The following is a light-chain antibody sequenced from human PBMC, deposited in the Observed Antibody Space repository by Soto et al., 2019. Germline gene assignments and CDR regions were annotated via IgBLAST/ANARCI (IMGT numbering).Light chain of an antibody. J-gene: IGLJ1*01. CDR3: SSYTSSSTLYV. Sequence: QSALTQPASVSGSPGQSITISCTGTSSDIGNYDYVSWYQQHPGKAPKLIIYEVNNRPSGVSNRFSGSKSGNAASLTISGLQAEDEADYYCSSYTSSSTLYVFGTGTKLTVL. CDR2: EVN. CDR1: SSDIGNYDY. V-gene: IGLV2-14*01.